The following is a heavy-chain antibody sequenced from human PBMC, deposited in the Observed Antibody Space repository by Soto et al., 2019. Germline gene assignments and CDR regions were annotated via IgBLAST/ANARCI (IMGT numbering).Heavy chain of an antibody. V-gene: IGHV3-7*05. CDR3: ARAGYSRVIYFDY. CDR1: GFTFSTYW. Sequence: GGSLRLSCVASGFTFSTYWMSWVRQAPGKGLEWVANINQDGSEKYYVDSVKGRFTISRDNAKNSLYLQMNSLRAEDTAVYYCARAGYSRVIYFDYWGQGTLVTVSS. D-gene: IGHD6-25*01. J-gene: IGHJ4*02. CDR2: INQDGSEK.